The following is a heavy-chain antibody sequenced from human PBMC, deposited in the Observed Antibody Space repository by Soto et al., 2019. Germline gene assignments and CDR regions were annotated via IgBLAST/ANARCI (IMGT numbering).Heavy chain of an antibody. Sequence: EVQLVESGGGLVQPGGSLRLSCEASGFTFRNYDMHWVRQGTGKGLEWVSGISAAGDPDYADSVEGRFTISRENAQTSFFLQMNSLRVGATAVYYCARTDRDFYGLDVWGQGTTVIVSS. CDR3: ARTDRDFYGLDV. J-gene: IGHJ6*02. V-gene: IGHV3-13*05. CDR2: ISAAGDP. CDR1: GFTFRNYD.